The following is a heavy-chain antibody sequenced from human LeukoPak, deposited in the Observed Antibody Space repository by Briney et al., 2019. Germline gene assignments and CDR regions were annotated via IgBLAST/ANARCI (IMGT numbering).Heavy chain of an antibody. CDR2: IYYNGRT. CDR3: ARGWRPYYMDV. CDR1: GGSFSGYY. J-gene: IGHJ6*03. V-gene: IGHV4-34*01. Sequence: SETLSLTCAVYGGSFSGYYWSWIRQPPGKGLEWIGSIYYNGRTYYNPSLKSRVTILVHTSKNQVSLKLTSVTAADTAVYYCARGWRPYYMDVWGKGTTVTVSS.